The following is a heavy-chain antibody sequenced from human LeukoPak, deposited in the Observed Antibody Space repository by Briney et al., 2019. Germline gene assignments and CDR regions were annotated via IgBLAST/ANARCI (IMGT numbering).Heavy chain of an antibody. CDR2: IYCSGST. D-gene: IGHD4-11*01. V-gene: IGHV4-61*08. Sequence: PSETLSLTCTVSGGSISSGDYYWSWIRQPPGKGLEWIGYIYCSGSTNYNPSLKGRLTISVDTSKNQFSLKLSSVTAADTAVYYCARWAVTHDYWGQGTLVTVSS. CDR3: ARWAVTHDY. J-gene: IGHJ4*02. CDR1: GGSISSGDYY.